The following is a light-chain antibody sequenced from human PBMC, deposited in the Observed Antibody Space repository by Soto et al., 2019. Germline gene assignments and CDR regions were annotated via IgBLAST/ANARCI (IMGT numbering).Light chain of an antibody. Sequence: IQFTPSPYSPSASVRDRITITFRASQGISSALAWYQQKPGKATKLLIYDASSLESGVPSRFSGSGSGTDFTLTISSLQPEDFATYYCQQFNNYPLTFGGGTKVDI. CDR2: DAS. J-gene: IGKJ4*01. CDR1: QGISSA. V-gene: IGKV1D-13*01. CDR3: QQFNNYPLT.